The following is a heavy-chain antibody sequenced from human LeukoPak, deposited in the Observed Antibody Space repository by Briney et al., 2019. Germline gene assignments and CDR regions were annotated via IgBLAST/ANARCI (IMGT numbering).Heavy chain of an antibody. D-gene: IGHD3-10*01. CDR1: GFTLTTYW. CDR2: IKQDGSEK. Sequence: PGGSLRLSCAASGFTLTTYWMSWVRQAPGKGLEGVANIKQDGSEKYYVDSVKGRFTISRDNAKNSVYLQMNSLRNDDTAVYYCAREPTPFGSGSYPPTGGGYYYMDVWGKGTTVTISS. CDR3: AREPTPFGSGSYPPTGGGYYYMDV. V-gene: IGHV3-7*01. J-gene: IGHJ6*03.